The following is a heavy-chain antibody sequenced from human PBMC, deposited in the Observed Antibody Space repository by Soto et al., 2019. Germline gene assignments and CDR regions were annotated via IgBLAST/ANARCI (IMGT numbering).Heavy chain of an antibody. V-gene: IGHV3-53*01. CDR2: IYSGGYT. J-gene: IGHJ4*02. CDR1: GFTVSNNY. D-gene: IGHD3-10*01. Sequence: EVQLVESGGGLIQPGGSLRLSCAVSGFTVSNNYMSWVRQAPGKGLEGVSVIYSGGYTAYGDSVKGRFTISRDNSKNTLFLKINRESAHAPAFYYGAPRGGGGGYWGQGTLVTVSS. CDR3: APRGGGGGY.